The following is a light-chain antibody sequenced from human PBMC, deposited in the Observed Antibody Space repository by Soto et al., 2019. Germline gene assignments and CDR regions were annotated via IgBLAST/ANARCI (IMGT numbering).Light chain of an antibody. Sequence: QSALTQPPSVSGSPGQSVTISCTGTSSDVGSYNRVSWYQQPPGTAPKLMIYEVSNRPSGVPDRFYGSKSGNTASLTISGLQDEDEADYYCSSYTRLGVVFGGGTKRTVL. CDR1: SSDVGSYNR. CDR3: SSYTRLGVV. CDR2: EVS. V-gene: IGLV2-18*02. J-gene: IGLJ2*01.